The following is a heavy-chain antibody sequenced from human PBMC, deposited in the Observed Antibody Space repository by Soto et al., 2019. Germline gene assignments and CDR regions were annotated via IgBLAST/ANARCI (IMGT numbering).Heavy chain of an antibody. CDR3: ARPSYYYDSSGQGHFDY. D-gene: IGHD3-22*01. CDR2: IIPIFGTA. V-gene: IGHV1-69*01. J-gene: IGHJ4*02. Sequence: VHLSCKSSVCTLSSYASSWVRPAHGQGLEWMGGIIPIFGTANYAQKFQGRVTITADESTSTAYMELSSLRSEDTAVYYCARPSYYYDSSGQGHFDYWGQGTLVTVSS. CDR1: VCTLSSYA.